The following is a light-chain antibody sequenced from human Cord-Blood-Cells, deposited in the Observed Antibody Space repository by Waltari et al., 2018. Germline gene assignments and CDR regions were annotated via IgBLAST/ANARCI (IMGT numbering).Light chain of an antibody. CDR2: GAS. J-gene: IGKJ1*01. Sequence: EIVLTQSPATLSVSPGERATLSRRASQSVSSNLAWYQQKPGQAPRLLIYGASTRATGIPARFSGRWSGTEFTLTISILQSEDFAVYYCQQYNNWPPWTFGQGTKVEIK. CDR3: QQYNNWPPWT. CDR1: QSVSSN. V-gene: IGKV3-15*01.